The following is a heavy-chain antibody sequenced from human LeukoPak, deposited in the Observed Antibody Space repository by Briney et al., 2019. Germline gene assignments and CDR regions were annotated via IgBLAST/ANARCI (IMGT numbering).Heavy chain of an antibody. J-gene: IGHJ4*02. CDR1: GFTVSSNS. CDR2: IYSGGNT. D-gene: IGHD4-17*01. CDR3: ARRAGEYSHPYDY. V-gene: IGHV3-53*01. Sequence: GGSLRLSCTVSGFTVSSNSMSWVRQAPGKGLEWVSFIYSGGNTHYSDSVKGRFTTSRDNSKNTLYLQMNSLRAEDTAVYYCARRAGEYSHPYDYWGQGTLVTVSS.